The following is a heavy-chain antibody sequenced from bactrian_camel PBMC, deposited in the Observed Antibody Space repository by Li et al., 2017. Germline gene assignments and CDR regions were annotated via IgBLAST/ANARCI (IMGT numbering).Heavy chain of an antibody. CDR3: AASITDSEYWGDVLSLHY. CDR2: IKSDGTG. V-gene: IGHV3S53*01. D-gene: IGHD1*01. J-gene: IGHJ4*01. CDR1: GCTSNNFCD. Sequence: VQLVESGGGSVQAGESLRLSCTIPGCTSNNFCDMHWYRQAAGGQREWVSTIKSDGTGTYSDSVKGRFTISKDSAKDLLSLQMASLKPEDTAMYYCAASITDSEYWGDVLSLHYWGQGTQVTVS.